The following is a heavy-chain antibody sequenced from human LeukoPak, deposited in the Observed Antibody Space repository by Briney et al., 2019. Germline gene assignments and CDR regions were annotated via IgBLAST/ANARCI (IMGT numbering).Heavy chain of an antibody. J-gene: IGHJ4*02. CDR3: ARDWDGYNAFDY. CDR1: GFTFRSYS. V-gene: IGHV3-23*01. Sequence: GGSLRLSCAASGFTFRSYSMTWVRQAPGKGLEWVSIISGNGGTTYYADSVKGRFTISRDNSKNTLYLQMNSLRAEDTAVYYCARDWDGYNAFDYWGQGTLVTVSS. D-gene: IGHD5-24*01. CDR2: ISGNGGTT.